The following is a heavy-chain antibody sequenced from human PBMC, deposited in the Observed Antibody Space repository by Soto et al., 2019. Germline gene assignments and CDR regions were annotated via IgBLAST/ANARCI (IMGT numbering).Heavy chain of an antibody. CDR2: IIPILGIA. J-gene: IGHJ4*02. Sequence: QVQLVQSGAEVKKPGSSVKVSCKASGGTFSSYTISWVRQAPGQGLEWMGRIIPILGIANYAQKFQGRVTITADQSTSTAYMELSSLRSEDTAVYYCARELGTAVTTDYWGQGTLVTVSS. V-gene: IGHV1-69*08. CDR1: GGTFSSYT. D-gene: IGHD4-17*01. CDR3: ARELGTAVTTDY.